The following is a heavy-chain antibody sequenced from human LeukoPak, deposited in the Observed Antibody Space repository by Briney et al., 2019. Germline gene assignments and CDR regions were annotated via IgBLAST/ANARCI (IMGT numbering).Heavy chain of an antibody. CDR3: AKGQYTSLVLPDAT. Sequence: GRSLRLSCPASGFTFEDYAMHWVRQAPGKGLEWVSGISWNSGSIGYADSAKGRFTISRDNAKNSLYLQMNNLRPEDTALYYCAKGQYTSLVLPDATWGQGTLVTVSS. CDR1: GFTFEDYA. D-gene: IGHD2-2*01. V-gene: IGHV3-9*01. CDR2: ISWNSGSI. J-gene: IGHJ4*02.